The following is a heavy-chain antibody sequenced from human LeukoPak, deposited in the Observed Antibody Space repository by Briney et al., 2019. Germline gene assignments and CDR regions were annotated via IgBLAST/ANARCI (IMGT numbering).Heavy chain of an antibody. J-gene: IGHJ6*02. V-gene: IGHV1-18*01. Sequence: ASVKVPCKASGYTFTSYGISWVRQAPGQGLEWMGWISAYNGNTNYAQKLQGRVTMTTDTSTSTAYMELRSLRSDDTAVYYCARDKYSYGYEYYYYYGMDVWGQGTTVTVSS. CDR2: ISAYNGNT. D-gene: IGHD5-18*01. CDR3: ARDKYSYGYEYYYYYGMDV. CDR1: GYTFTSYG.